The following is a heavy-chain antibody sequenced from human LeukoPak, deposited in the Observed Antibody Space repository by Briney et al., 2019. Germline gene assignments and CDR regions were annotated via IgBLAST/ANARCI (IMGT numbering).Heavy chain of an antibody. J-gene: IGHJ2*01. D-gene: IGHD6-13*01. CDR2: NNAGNGNT. Sequence: ASVKVSCKASGYTFTTYGISWVRQAPGQGLEWMGWNNAGNGNTKYSQKFQGRVTITRDTSASTAYMELSSLRSEDTAVYYCARDPVPYSSSWYDWYFDLWGRGTLVTVSS. V-gene: IGHV1-3*01. CDR3: ARDPVPYSSSWYDWYFDL. CDR1: GYTFTTYG.